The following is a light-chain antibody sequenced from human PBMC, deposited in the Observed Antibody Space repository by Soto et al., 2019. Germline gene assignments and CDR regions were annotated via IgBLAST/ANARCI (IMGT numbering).Light chain of an antibody. CDR3: QQYGSSPRT. V-gene: IGKV3-20*01. CDR1: QSVSSSF. CDR2: GAS. J-gene: IGKJ1*01. Sequence: EIVLTQSPGTLSLSPGERATLSCRASQSVSSSFLAWYQQKPGQAPRLLIYGASSRATGIPDRFSGSGSGTEFTLTISRLEPADFAVYYCQQYGSSPRTFRQGTKVEIK.